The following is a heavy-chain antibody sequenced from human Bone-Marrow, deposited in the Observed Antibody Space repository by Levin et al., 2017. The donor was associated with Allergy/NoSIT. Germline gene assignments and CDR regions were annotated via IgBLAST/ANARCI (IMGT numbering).Heavy chain of an antibody. Sequence: GGSLRLSCAASGFTFSDYCMHWVRQAPGKGLEWVAIISYDGSNEYYVDSVKGRFTISRDNSKNTLYLQMNSLRAEDTAVYYCAKTGGYCSSGTCYGNYWGQGTLVTVSS. CDR2: ISYDGSNE. J-gene: IGHJ4*02. V-gene: IGHV3-30*18. CDR1: GFTFSDYC. D-gene: IGHD2-15*01. CDR3: AKTGGYCSSGTCYGNY.